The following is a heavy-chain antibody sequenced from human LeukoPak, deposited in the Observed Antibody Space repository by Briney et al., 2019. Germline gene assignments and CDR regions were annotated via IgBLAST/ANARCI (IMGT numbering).Heavy chain of an antibody. J-gene: IGHJ4*02. CDR2: IIPSDGST. CDR3: ARDGFGSGSYVDY. CDR1: GYXFTRYF. Sequence: ASVKVSCKSSGYXFTRYFIHWVRQAPGQGLEWMGIIIPSDGSTSYAQKFQGRVTMTRDTSTSTVYMELSSLRSEDTAVYYCARDGFGSGSYVDYWGQGTLVTVSS. D-gene: IGHD3-10*01. V-gene: IGHV1-46*01.